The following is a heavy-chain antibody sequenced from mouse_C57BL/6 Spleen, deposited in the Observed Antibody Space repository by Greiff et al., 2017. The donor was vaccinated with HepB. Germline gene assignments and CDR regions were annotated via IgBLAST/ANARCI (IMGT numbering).Heavy chain of an antibody. CDR1: GFTFSDYG. CDR2: ISSGSSTI. D-gene: IGHD3-2*02. V-gene: IGHV5-17*01. J-gene: IGHJ3*01. Sequence: EVQRVESGGGLVKPGGSLKLSCAASGFTFSDYGMHWVRQAPEKGLEWVAYISSGSSTIYYADTVKGRFTISRDNAKNTLFLQMTSLRSEDTAMYYCARETAQAKGWFAYWGQRTLVTVSA. CDR3: ARETAQAKGWFAY.